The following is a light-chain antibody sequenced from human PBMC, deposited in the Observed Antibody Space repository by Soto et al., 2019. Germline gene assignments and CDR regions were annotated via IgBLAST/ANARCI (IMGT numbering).Light chain of an antibody. CDR2: DTS. CDR3: QQYANLPHT. Sequence: DIQMTQSASTLSASVGDRVTVTFQASQDITNFLNWYQHKPGKVPKVLIYDTSNLATGVSSRFSGSGSGTYFTFTISSLQPEDIATYYCQQYANLPHTFGGGTKVDIK. J-gene: IGKJ4*01. CDR1: QDITNF. V-gene: IGKV1-33*01.